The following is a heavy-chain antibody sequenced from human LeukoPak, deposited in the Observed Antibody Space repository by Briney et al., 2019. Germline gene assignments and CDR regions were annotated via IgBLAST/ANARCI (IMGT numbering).Heavy chain of an antibody. J-gene: IGHJ4*02. V-gene: IGHV3-30*04. CDR3: ARELGIVVVTTLVY. Sequence: GGSLRLSCAASGFTFSSYAMHWVRQVPGKGLEWVAVISYDGSNKYYADSVKGRFTISRDNSKSTLYLQMNSLRAEDTAVYYCARELGIVVVTTLVYWGQGTLVTVSS. CDR2: ISYDGSNK. CDR1: GFTFSSYA. D-gene: IGHD3-22*01.